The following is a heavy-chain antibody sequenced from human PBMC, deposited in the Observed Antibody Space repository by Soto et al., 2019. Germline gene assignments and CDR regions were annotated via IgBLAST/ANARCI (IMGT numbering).Heavy chain of an antibody. CDR2: IDPSDSYT. CDR3: ATRRVGFGELLTY. V-gene: IGHV5-10-1*01. D-gene: IGHD3-10*01. J-gene: IGHJ4*02. Sequence: SGESLKISCKGSGYSFTSYWISWVRQMPGKGLEWMGRIDPSDSYTNYSPSFQGHVTISADKSISTAYLQWSSLKASDTAMYYGATRRVGFGELLTYRGKGSLVTVAS. CDR1: GYSFTSYW.